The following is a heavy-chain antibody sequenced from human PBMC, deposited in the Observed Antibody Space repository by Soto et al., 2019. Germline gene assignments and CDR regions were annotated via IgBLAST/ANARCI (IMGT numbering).Heavy chain of an antibody. V-gene: IGHV5-10-1*01. Sequence: GESLKISCKGSGYSFTSYWISWVRQMPGKGLEWMGRIDPSDSYTNYSPSFQGPVTISADKSISTAYLQWSSLKASDTAMYYCARFTDPSGYDLDYWGQGTLVTVSS. CDR2: IDPSDSYT. J-gene: IGHJ4*02. CDR3: ARFTDPSGYDLDY. CDR1: GYSFTSYW. D-gene: IGHD5-12*01.